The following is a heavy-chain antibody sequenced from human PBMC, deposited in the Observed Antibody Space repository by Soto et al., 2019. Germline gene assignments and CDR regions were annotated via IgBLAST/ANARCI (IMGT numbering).Heavy chain of an antibody. Sequence: ASVKVSCKPSGDTFSTYTISWVRQAPGRGLEWMGWIIPVHGNTNYAQKLQGRVTMTTDTSTSTAYMELRSLRSDDTAVYYCARNSLVDWFDPWGQGTLVTVSS. J-gene: IGHJ5*02. V-gene: IGHV1-18*01. CDR2: IIPVHGNT. CDR3: ARNSLVDWFDP. CDR1: GDTFSTYT.